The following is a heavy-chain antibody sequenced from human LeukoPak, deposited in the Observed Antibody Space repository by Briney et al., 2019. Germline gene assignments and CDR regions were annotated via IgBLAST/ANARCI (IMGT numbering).Heavy chain of an antibody. CDR1: GFTFSNYA. Sequence: PGGSLRLSCAASGFTFSNYAMSWVRQAPGKGLEWVSAISSNGRSTYYADSVKGRFTISRDNAKNTLYLQMNSLRAEDTAVYYCATNVYPGYWGQGTLVTVSS. D-gene: IGHD5/OR15-5a*01. CDR3: ATNVYPGY. V-gene: IGHV3-23*01. CDR2: ISSNGRST. J-gene: IGHJ4*02.